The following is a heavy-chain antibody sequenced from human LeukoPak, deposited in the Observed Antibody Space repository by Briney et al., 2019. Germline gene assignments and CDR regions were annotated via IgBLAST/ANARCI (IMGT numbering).Heavy chain of an antibody. Sequence: ASVKVSCKASGYTFTGYYMHWVRQAPGQGLEWMGWINPNSGGTNYAQKFQGWVTMTRDTSISTAYMELSRLRSDDTAVYYCARGPMITLGGVIVPHFDYWGQGTLVTVSS. CDR1: GYTFTGYY. CDR3: ARGPMITLGGVIVPHFDY. V-gene: IGHV1-2*04. CDR2: INPNSGGT. D-gene: IGHD3-16*02. J-gene: IGHJ4*02.